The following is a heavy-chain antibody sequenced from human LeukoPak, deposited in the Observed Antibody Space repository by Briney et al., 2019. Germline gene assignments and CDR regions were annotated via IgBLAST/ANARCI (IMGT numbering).Heavy chain of an antibody. D-gene: IGHD3-10*01. CDR3: ARDSGNYHYDMDV. CDR2: NFFHDGTT. V-gene: IGHV1-46*02. Sequence: GASVKVSCKTSGYSFNSHHVHWVRQAPAQGLEWMGINFFHDGTTSNTQKFPGRLTMTRDTSTSTVYMELSSLRSEDTAVYYCARDSGNYHYDMDVWGQGTTVIVSS. J-gene: IGHJ6*02. CDR1: GYSFNSHH.